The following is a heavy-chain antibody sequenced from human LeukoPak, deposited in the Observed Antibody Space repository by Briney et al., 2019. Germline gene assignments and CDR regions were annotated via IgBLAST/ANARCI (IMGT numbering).Heavy chain of an antibody. Sequence: SSETLSLTCAVSGYSISIGYYWGGIRQPPGKGLQWIGSIYHSGSTYYNPSLKSRVTISVDTSKNQLSLKLSSVTAADTAVYYCTRGGAYKTFDYWGQGTLVTVSS. CDR2: IYHSGST. V-gene: IGHV4-38-2*01. D-gene: IGHD5-24*01. CDR1: GYSISIGYY. J-gene: IGHJ4*02. CDR3: TRGGAYKTFDY.